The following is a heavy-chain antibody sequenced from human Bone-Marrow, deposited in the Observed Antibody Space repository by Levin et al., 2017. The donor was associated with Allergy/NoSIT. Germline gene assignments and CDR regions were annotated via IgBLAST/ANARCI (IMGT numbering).Heavy chain of an antibody. CDR2: INTRTGDA. J-gene: IGHJ4*02. CDR1: GYIFTDLL. D-gene: IGHD4-17*01. Sequence: ASVKVSCRASGYIFTDLLINWVRQAPGQGLEWMGWINTRTGDATYAQAFTGRFVFSLDTSASTAYVEISSLKAEDTAIYFCASIPSNTVTTAFDYWGQGSLITVSS. CDR3: ASIPSNTVTTAFDY. V-gene: IGHV7-4-1*01.